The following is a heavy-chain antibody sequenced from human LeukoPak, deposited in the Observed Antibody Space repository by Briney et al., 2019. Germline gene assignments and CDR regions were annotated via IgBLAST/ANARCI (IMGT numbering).Heavy chain of an antibody. CDR2: MNPNSGNT. Sequence: ASVKVSCKASGYTFTSYDINWVRQATGQGLEWMGWMNPNSGNTGYAQKFQGRVTITRNTSISTAYMEPSSLRSEDTAVYYCARIAVATGQDYWGQGTLVTVSS. J-gene: IGHJ4*02. CDR1: GYTFTSYD. D-gene: IGHD6-19*01. CDR3: ARIAVATGQDY. V-gene: IGHV1-8*03.